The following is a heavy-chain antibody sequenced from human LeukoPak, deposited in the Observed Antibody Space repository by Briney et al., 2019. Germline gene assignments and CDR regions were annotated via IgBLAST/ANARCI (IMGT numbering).Heavy chain of an antibody. Sequence: SETLSLTCAVYGGSFSGYYWSWIRQPPGKGLEWIGEINHSGRTNYNPSLKSRVTISVDTSKNQFSLKLSSVTAADTAVYYCARGYSNYSFDYWGQGTLATVSS. CDR2: INHSGRT. CDR1: GGSFSGYY. CDR3: ARGYSNYSFDY. D-gene: IGHD4-11*01. J-gene: IGHJ4*02. V-gene: IGHV4-34*01.